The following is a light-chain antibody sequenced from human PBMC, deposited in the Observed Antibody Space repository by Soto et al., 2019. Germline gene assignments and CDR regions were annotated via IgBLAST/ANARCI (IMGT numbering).Light chain of an antibody. Sequence: DIQMTQSPSTLAGSVGERVTITCRASQTISSWLSWYQQKPGKAPKLLIYGASTLQSGVPSRFSGSGSGADFTLTISRLEPEDFAVYYCQQYGSSPWTFGQGTKVDI. CDR1: QTISSW. CDR2: GAS. J-gene: IGKJ1*01. V-gene: IGKV1-5*01. CDR3: QQYGSSPWT.